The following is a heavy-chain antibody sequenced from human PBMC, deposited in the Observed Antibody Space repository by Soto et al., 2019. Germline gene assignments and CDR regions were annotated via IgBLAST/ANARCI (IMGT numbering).Heavy chain of an antibody. CDR3: ARVPILWFGRTQYYFDY. J-gene: IGHJ4*02. D-gene: IGHD3-10*01. Sequence: GGSLRLSCAASGLAFSDYYMSWIRQAPGKGLEWVSYISSSGSTIYYADSVKGRFTISRDNAKNSLYLQMNSLRAEDTAVYYCARVPILWFGRTQYYFDYWGQGTLVTVSS. CDR2: ISSSGSTI. CDR1: GLAFSDYY. V-gene: IGHV3-11*01.